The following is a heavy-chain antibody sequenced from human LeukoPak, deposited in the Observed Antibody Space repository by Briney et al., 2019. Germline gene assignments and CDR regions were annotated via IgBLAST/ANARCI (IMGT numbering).Heavy chain of an antibody. J-gene: IGHJ5*02. V-gene: IGHV6-1*01. Sequence: SPTLSLTSAISGDSVSSDNAAWNRIRPSPSRGLEWLGRTYYRSKYYNDYAVSVKSRMTINPDTSKNQISLQLNSVTPEDTAVYYCARDERRACSGTTCYFNWFDTWGQGTLVTVSS. CDR1: GDSVSSDNAA. CDR2: TYYRSKYYN. D-gene: IGHD2-2*01. CDR3: ARDERRACSGTTCYFNWFDT.